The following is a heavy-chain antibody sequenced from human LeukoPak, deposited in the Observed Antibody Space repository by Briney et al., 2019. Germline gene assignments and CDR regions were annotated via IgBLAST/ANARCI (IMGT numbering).Heavy chain of an antibody. CDR1: GFTFSSYA. CDR2: ISSSGATI. J-gene: IGHJ4*02. Sequence: GGSLRLSCAASGFTFSSYAMNWVRKAPGKGLEWVSHISSSGATIYYADSVKGRFTISRDNAKKSLYLQMKSLRAEDTAVYYCATMTTVTRGDYWGQGTLVTVSS. V-gene: IGHV3-48*01. CDR3: ATMTTVTRGDY. D-gene: IGHD4-11*01.